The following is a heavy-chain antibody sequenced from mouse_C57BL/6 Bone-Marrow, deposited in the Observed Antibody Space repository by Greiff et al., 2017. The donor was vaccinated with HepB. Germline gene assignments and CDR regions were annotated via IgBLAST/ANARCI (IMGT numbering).Heavy chain of an antibody. V-gene: IGHV14-4*01. Sequence: VQLQQSGAELVRPGASVKLSCTASGFNIKDDYMHWVKQRPEQGLEWIGWIDPENGDTEYASKFQGKATITADTSSNTSYLQLSSLTSEDTAVYYCTTYYPYYFYYWGQGTTLTVSS. CDR3: TTYYPYYFYY. CDR1: GFNIKDDY. D-gene: IGHD1-1*01. CDR2: IDPENGDT. J-gene: IGHJ2*01.